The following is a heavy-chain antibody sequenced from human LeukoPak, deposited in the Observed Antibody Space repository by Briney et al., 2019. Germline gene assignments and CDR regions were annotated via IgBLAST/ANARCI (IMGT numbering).Heavy chain of an antibody. CDR1: GFTFSSYG. CDR2: ISYDGSNK. V-gene: IGHV3-30*18. D-gene: IGHD2-15*01. J-gene: IGHJ5*02. CDR3: AKDRVGYCSGGSCYSEAYWFDP. Sequence: HPGRSLRLSCAASGFTFSSYGMHWVRQAPGKGLEWVAVISYDGSNKYYADSVKGRFTISRDNSKNTLYLQMNSLRAEDTAVHYCAKDRVGYCSGGSCYSEAYWFDPWGQGTLVTVSS.